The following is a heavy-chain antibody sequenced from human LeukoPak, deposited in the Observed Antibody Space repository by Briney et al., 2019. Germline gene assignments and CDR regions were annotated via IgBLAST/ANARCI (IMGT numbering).Heavy chain of an antibody. CDR1: GFTFSGSA. Sequence: GGSPRLSCAASGFTFSGSAMHWVRQASGKGLEWIGRVRNKLNSYATAYAASVKGRFTISRDDSKNTAYLQMNSLKTEDTAVYYCTRRLGDDYMFDYWGQGTLVTVSS. D-gene: IGHD3-16*01. CDR3: TRRLGDDYMFDY. J-gene: IGHJ4*02. CDR2: VRNKLNSYAT. V-gene: IGHV3-73*01.